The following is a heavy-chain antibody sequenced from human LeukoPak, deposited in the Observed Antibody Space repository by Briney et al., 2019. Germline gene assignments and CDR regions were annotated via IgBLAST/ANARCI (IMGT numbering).Heavy chain of an antibody. Sequence: GGSLRLSCAASGFTFSSCAMTWVRQAPGKGLEWVSSISGSGATTYYADSVKGRFTISRDNSNNTVYLQMNSLRAEDTAVYYCAKDQSRVGASDPFDYWGEGMQVGVSS. CDR2: ISGSGATT. V-gene: IGHV3-23*01. CDR3: AKDQSRVGASDPFDY. CDR1: GFTFSSCA. D-gene: IGHD1-26*01. J-gene: IGHJ4*02.